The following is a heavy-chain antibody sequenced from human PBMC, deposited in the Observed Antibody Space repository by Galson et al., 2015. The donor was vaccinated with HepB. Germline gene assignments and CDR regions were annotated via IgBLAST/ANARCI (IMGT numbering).Heavy chain of an antibody. CDR2: ISAGGGST. CDR3: AKDLELAYCSGGSCSPPDY. D-gene: IGHD2-15*01. CDR1: GFTSRDYA. J-gene: IGHJ4*02. V-gene: IGHV3-23*01. Sequence: SLRLSCAVSGFTSRDYAMSWVRQAPWKGLEWVSGISAGGGSTSYADSVKGRFTISRDNSKKTLYLQINNLRAEDTAVYYCAKDLELAYCSGGSCSPPDYWGQGTLVTVSS.